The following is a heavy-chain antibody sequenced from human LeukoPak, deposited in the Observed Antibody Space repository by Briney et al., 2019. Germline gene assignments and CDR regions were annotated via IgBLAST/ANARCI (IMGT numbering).Heavy chain of an antibody. D-gene: IGHD5-12*01. J-gene: IGHJ5*02. CDR3: TSLNSGYGGWFDH. V-gene: IGHV4-61*05. CDR2: IYYFGST. Sequence: PSETLSLTCTVSGGSISSSSYYWGWIRQPPGKGLEWIGYIYYFGSTHYNPSLKSRVTISVDTSKNQFSLELRSVTAADTAVYYCTSLNSGYGGWFDHWGQGTLVTVSS. CDR1: GGSISSSSYY.